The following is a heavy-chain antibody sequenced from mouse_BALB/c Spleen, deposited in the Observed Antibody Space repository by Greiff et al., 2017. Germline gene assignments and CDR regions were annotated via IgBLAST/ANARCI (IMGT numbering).Heavy chain of an antibody. V-gene: IGHV1S81*02. CDR3: TRSEYGNYDWFAY. CDR2: INPSNGGT. J-gene: IGHJ3*01. Sequence: VQLVESGAELVKPGASVKLSCKASGYTFTSYYMYWVKQRPGQGLEWIGEINPSNGGTNFNEKFKSKATLTVDKSSSTAYMQLSSLTSEDSAVYYCTRSEYGNYDWFAYWGQGTLVTVSA. D-gene: IGHD2-10*02. CDR1: GYTFTSYY.